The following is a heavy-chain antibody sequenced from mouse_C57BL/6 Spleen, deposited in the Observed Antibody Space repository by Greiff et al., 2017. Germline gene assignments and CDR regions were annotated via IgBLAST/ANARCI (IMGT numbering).Heavy chain of an antibody. Sequence: QVQLQQPGAELVMPGASVKLSCKASGYTFTSYWMHWVKQRPGQGLEWIGGIDPSDSYTNYNQKFKGKSTLTVDKSSSTAYMQLSSLTSEDSAVYYCARDYSNGYYFDYWGQGTTLTVSS. V-gene: IGHV1-69*01. CDR3: ARDYSNGYYFDY. J-gene: IGHJ2*01. CDR2: IDPSDSYT. D-gene: IGHD2-5*01. CDR1: GYTFTSYW.